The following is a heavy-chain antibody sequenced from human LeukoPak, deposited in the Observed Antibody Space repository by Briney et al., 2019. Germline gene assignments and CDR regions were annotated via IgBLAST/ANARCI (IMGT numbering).Heavy chain of an antibody. V-gene: IGHV1-69*04. Sequence: SVKVSFKASGGTFSSYAISWVRQAPGQGLEWMGRIIPILGIANYAQKFQGRVTITADKSTSTAYMELSSLRSEDTAVYYCASTIGYCSGGSRYLDYWGQGTLVTVSS. CDR3: ASTIGYCSGGSRYLDY. J-gene: IGHJ4*02. D-gene: IGHD2-15*01. CDR2: IIPILGIA. CDR1: GGTFSSYA.